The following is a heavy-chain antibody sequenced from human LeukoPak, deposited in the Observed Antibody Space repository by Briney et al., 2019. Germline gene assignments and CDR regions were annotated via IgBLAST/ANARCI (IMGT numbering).Heavy chain of an antibody. Sequence: GASVKVSCKGSGYTLSNHAFSWVRQAPGQGLEWMGWVSTYNGNTKYAQNLQGRVTTTTDTSTSTAYMELRSLRSDDTAMYYCARQSTGSYYSPIDYWGQGTLVTVSS. CDR2: VSTYNGNT. V-gene: IGHV1-18*04. CDR3: ARQSTGSYYSPIDY. CDR1: GYTLSNHA. D-gene: IGHD1-26*01. J-gene: IGHJ4*02.